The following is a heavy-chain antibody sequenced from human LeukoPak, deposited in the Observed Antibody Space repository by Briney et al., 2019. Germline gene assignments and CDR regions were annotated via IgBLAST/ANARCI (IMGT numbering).Heavy chain of an antibody. Sequence: GASVKVSCKASGYTFTSYGISWVRQAPGQGREGMGWIIAYKGNTNYAQKLRGRVTMTTDTSTSTAYMELRSLRSDDTAVYYCARSSLAGPAFDYWGQGTLVTVSS. V-gene: IGHV1-18*04. CDR1: GYTFTSYG. CDR2: IIAYKGNT. J-gene: IGHJ4*02. CDR3: ARSSLAGPAFDY. D-gene: IGHD6-19*01.